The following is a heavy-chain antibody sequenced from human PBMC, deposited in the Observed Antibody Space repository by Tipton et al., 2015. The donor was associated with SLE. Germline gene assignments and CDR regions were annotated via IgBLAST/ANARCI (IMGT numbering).Heavy chain of an antibody. CDR1: GDSIRSLGYY. V-gene: IGHV4-39*07. CDR3: ASQSSGWNDWYFDL. Sequence: TLSLTCTVSGDSIRSLGYYWGWIRQPPGKGLEWLGTVYYSGSAYYNPSLKSRVTISVHTSRNQFSLTLSSVTAADTAIYYCASQSSGWNDWYFDLWGRGTLVTVSS. D-gene: IGHD6-25*01. CDR2: VYYSGSA. J-gene: IGHJ2*01.